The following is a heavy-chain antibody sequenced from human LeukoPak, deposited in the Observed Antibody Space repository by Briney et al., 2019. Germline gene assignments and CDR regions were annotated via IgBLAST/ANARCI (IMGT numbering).Heavy chain of an antibody. CDR1: GFTFSSYG. CDR3: ATWFGELSWGLFDY. D-gene: IGHD3-10*01. J-gene: IGHJ4*02. CDR2: ISSDSSTI. V-gene: IGHV3-48*02. Sequence: GGSLRRSCAAPGFTFSSYGMNWVRQAPGKGLEWVSHISSDSSTIYYADSVKGRFTISRDNAKNSLYLQMNNLRDEDTAVYYCATWFGELSWGLFDYWGQGTLVTVSS.